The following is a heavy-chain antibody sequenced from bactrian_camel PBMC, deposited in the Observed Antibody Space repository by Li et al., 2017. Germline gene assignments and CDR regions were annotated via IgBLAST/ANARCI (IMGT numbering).Heavy chain of an antibody. CDR3: AAGFCNQIEWWLLRHPPGDFAF. V-gene: IGHV3S40*01. Sequence: VQLVESGGALVQPGGSLRLSCAASGFTFSRVYMSWVRQAPGKGLEWVSGIRNTGVATYYVDSVKGRCTISRDNAQNTLYLQMNSLKPEDTAMYYCAAGFCNQIEWWLLRHPPGDFAFWGQGTQVTVS. CDR1: GFTFSRVY. J-gene: IGHJ6*01. CDR2: IRNTGVAT. D-gene: IGHD2*01.